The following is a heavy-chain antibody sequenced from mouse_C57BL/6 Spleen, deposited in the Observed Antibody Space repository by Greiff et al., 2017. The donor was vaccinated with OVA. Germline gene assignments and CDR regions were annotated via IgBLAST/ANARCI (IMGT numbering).Heavy chain of an antibody. CDR2: INPNNGGT. CDR3: AGEGLDSSGYGFAY. D-gene: IGHD3-2*02. J-gene: IGHJ3*01. CDR1: GYTFTDYN. V-gene: IGHV1-18*01. Sequence: EVQLQQSGPELVKPGASVKIPCKASGYTFTDYNMDWVKQSHGKSLEWIGDINPNNGGTIYNQKFKGKATLTVDKSSSTAYMELRSLTSEDTAVYYCAGEGLDSSGYGFAYWGQGTLVTVSA.